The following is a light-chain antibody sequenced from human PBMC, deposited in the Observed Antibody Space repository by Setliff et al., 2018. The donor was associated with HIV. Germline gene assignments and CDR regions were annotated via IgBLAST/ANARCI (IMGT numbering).Light chain of an antibody. J-gene: IGLJ1*01. CDR2: DVS. Sequence: QSVLTQPASVSGSPGQSITLSCTGTSSDVGSYNFVSWYQEHPGKAPKLMIYDVSKRPSGVSNRFSGFKSGNTASLTISGLQAEDEADYHCSSYTGRSTFVFGTGTKVTVL. V-gene: IGLV2-14*01. CDR1: SSDVGSYNF. CDR3: SSYTGRSTFV.